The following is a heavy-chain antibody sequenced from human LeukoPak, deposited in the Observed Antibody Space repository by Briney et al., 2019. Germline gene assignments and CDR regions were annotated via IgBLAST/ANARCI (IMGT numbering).Heavy chain of an antibody. CDR3: ARVGIVVVPAGETGNWFDP. CDR1: GGSFSGYY. CDR2: INHSGST. V-gene: IGHV4-34*01. J-gene: IGHJ5*02. D-gene: IGHD2-2*01. Sequence: PSETLSLTCAVYGGSFSGYYWSWIRQPSGKGLEWIGEINHSGSTNYNPSLKSRVTISVDTSKNQFSLKLSSVTAADTAVYYCARVGIVVVPAGETGNWFDPWGQGTLVTVSS.